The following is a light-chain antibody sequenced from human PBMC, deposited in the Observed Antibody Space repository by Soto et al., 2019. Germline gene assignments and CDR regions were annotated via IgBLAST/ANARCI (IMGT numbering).Light chain of an antibody. CDR2: GAS. Sequence: EIVLTQSPGTLSLSPGERATLSCRASQSVSSSYLAWYQQKPGQAPGLLIYGASSRATGIPDRFSGSGSGTDFTLTISRLEPEDFAVYYCQQYGSSPGFGPGTKVDIK. J-gene: IGKJ3*01. V-gene: IGKV3-20*01. CDR1: QSVSSSY. CDR3: QQYGSSPG.